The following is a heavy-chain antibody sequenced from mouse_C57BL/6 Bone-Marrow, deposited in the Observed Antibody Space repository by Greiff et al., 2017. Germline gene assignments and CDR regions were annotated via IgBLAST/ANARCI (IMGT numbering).Heavy chain of an antibody. CDR1: GFSFTSYG. CDR3: ARNGGSGRGFAY. V-gene: IGHV2-2*01. CDR2: IWSGGST. J-gene: IGHJ3*01. D-gene: IGHD4-1*01. Sequence: VQLQQSGPGLVQPSQSLSITCTVSGFSFTSYGVHWVRQSPGKGLEWLGVIWSGGSTDYNAAFIARLSISKDNSKSQVFFKMNSLQADDTAIYYCARNGGSGRGFAYWGQGTLVTVSA.